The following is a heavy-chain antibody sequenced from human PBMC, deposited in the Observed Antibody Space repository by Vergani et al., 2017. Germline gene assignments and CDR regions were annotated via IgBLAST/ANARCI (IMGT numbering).Heavy chain of an antibody. CDR2: IYSSGST. Sequence: QVQLQESGPGLVKPSETLSLTCTVSGDSISSYYWSWIRQPAGTGPEWIWRIYSSGSTNHNPSLKSRVTMSVDTSKNQFSRKLSSVTAADTAVYSCARGGGGSYNYYYYMDVWGKGTTVTVSS. CDR1: GDSISSYY. CDR3: ARGGGGSYNYYYYMDV. V-gene: IGHV4-4*07. D-gene: IGHD1-26*01. J-gene: IGHJ6*03.